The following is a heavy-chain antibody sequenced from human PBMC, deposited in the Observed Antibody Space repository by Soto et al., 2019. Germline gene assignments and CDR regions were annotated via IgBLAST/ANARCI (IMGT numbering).Heavy chain of an antibody. V-gene: IGHV1-2*04. CDR3: ARNQEIAAAGNYYYGMDD. CDR2: INPNSGGT. Sequence: ASVKVSCKASGYTFTGYYMHWVRQAPGQGLEWMGWINPNSGGTNYAQKFQGWVTMTRDTSISTAYMELSRLRSDDTAVYYCARNQEIAAAGNYYYGMDDWGQRPRSPSP. J-gene: IGHJ6*02. D-gene: IGHD6-13*01. CDR1: GYTFTGYY.